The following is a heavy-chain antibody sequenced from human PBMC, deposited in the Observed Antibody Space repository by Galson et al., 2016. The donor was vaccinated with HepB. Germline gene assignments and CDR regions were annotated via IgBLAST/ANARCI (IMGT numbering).Heavy chain of an antibody. CDR2: IDPEDGET. D-gene: IGHD1-1*01. CDR3: ASIRAHTTSWGLGYYGLDV. Sequence: SVKVSCKVSGHSLTELSIHWVRQAPGKGLEWMGDIDPEDGETINVQNFQGRLTVTADTSTDTAYMELLTLTSEDTAVYYCASIRAHTTSWGLGYYGLDVWGQGTTVSVSS. J-gene: IGHJ6*02. V-gene: IGHV1-24*01. CDR1: GHSLTELS.